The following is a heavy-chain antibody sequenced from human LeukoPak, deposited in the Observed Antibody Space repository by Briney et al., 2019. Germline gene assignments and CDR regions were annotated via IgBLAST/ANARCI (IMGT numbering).Heavy chain of an antibody. CDR3: ARGRRDGYNLEYFDK. CDR1: GGSVTSSSYY. V-gene: IGHV4-39*01. Sequence: PSETLSLTCTVSGGSVTSSSYYWGWIRQPPGKGLQWIGSFYYSGSTYYNPSLKSRVTIYVDTSKNQFSLKLSSVTAADTAVYYCARGRRDGYNLEYFDKWGKGTLVTVSS. D-gene: IGHD5-24*01. J-gene: IGHJ4*02. CDR2: FYYSGST.